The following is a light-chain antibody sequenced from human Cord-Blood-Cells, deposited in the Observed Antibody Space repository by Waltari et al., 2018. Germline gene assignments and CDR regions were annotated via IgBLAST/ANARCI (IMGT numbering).Light chain of an antibody. V-gene: IGKV1-39*01. CDR2: AAS. CDR3: QQSYSTPPT. J-gene: IGKJ1*01. CDR1: QSISSY. Sequence: DIQMTQPPSSLSASLGDRVTITCRASQSISSYLNWYQQKPGKAPKLLIYAASSLQSGVPSRFSGSGSGTDFTLTISSLQPEDFATYYCQQSYSTPPTFGQGTKVEIK.